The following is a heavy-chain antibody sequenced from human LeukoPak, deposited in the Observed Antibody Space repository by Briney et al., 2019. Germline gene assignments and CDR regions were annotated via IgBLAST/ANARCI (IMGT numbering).Heavy chain of an antibody. CDR1: GGSISSYY. V-gene: IGHV4-59*08. Sequence: SETLSLTCTVSGGSISSYYWSWIRQPPGKGLEWIGYIYYSGSTNYNPSLKSRVTISVDTSKNQFSLKLSSVTAADTAVYYCARNLGYCSGGSCYYYYYGMDVWGPGTTVTVSS. J-gene: IGHJ6*02. D-gene: IGHD2-15*01. CDR2: IYYSGST. CDR3: ARNLGYCSGGSCYYYYYGMDV.